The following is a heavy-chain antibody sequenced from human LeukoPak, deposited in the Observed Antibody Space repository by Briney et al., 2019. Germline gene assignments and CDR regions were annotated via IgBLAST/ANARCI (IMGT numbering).Heavy chain of an antibody. CDR1: GGSISNYY. D-gene: IGHD5-18*01. CDR2: IYTSGST. Sequence: SETLSLTCIVSGGSISNYYWSWIRQPAGKELEWIGRIYTSGSTNYNPSLKSRVTMSVDTSKNQFSLKLTSVSAADTAVYYCARGSGYSYGYPFDYWGQGTLVTVSS. CDR3: ARGSGYSYGYPFDY. V-gene: IGHV4-4*07. J-gene: IGHJ4*02.